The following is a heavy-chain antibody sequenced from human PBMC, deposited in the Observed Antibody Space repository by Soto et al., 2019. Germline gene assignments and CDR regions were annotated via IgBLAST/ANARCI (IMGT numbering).Heavy chain of an antibody. CDR3: ARDHGDYGQYYFDY. CDR2: IYYSGST. V-gene: IGHV4-59*01. CDR1: GGSISSYY. D-gene: IGHD4-17*01. Sequence: SETLSLTCTVSGGSISSYYWSWIRQPPGKGLEWIGYIYYSGSTNYNPSLKSRVTISVDTSKNQFSLKLSSVTAADTAVYYCARDHGDYGQYYFDYWGQGTLVTVSS. J-gene: IGHJ4*02.